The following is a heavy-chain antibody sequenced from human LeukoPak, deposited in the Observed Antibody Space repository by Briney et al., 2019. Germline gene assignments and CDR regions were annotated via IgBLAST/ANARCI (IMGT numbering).Heavy chain of an antibody. CDR3: ARETDIVVVPAAMRFDH. V-gene: IGHV4-34*01. D-gene: IGHD2-2*01. Sequence: SETLSLTCAVYGGSFSGYYWSWIRQPPGKGLEWIGEINHSGSTNYNPSLKSRVTISVDTSKNQFSLKLRSVTAADTAVYYCARETDIVVVPAAMRFDHWGQGTLVTVSS. J-gene: IGHJ4*02. CDR2: INHSGST. CDR1: GGSFSGYY.